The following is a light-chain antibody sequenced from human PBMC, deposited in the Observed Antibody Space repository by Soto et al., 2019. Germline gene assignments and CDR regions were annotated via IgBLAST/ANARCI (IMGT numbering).Light chain of an antibody. CDR2: AAS. J-gene: IGKJ2*01. V-gene: IGKV1-8*01. CDR1: QGISSY. CDR3: QQYYSYPYT. Sequence: AIRMTQSPSSLSASTGDRVTITCRASQGISSYLAWYQQKPGKAPKLLLYAASTLQSGVPSRFSGSGSGTDFTLTISCLQSEDFATYYCQQYYSYPYTFGQGTKLEIK.